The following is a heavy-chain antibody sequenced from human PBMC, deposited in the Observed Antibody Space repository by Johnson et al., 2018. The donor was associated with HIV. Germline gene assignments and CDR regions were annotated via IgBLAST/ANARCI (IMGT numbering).Heavy chain of an antibody. V-gene: IGHV3-30-3*01. D-gene: IGHD3-3*01. CDR3: ARDTWIFGVVIERSDAFDI. CDR1: GFTFSS. Sequence: QELLVESGGGVVQPGRSLRLSCAASGFTFSSMHWDRQAPGKGLEWVAVISYDGSNKYYADSVKGRFTISRDNSNNTLYVEMNSLRAEDTAVFYCARDTWIFGVVIERSDAFDIWGQGTMVTISS. CDR2: ISYDGSNK. J-gene: IGHJ3*02.